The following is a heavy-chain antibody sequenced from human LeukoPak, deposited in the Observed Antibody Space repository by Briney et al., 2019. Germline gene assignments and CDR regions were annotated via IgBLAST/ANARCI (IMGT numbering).Heavy chain of an antibody. V-gene: IGHV4-59*11. CDR2: MSYAGTT. CDR3: ARDPAGSGWYDP. Sequence: SETLSLTCTVSGGPISSHYWGWIRQPPGKGLEWIGYMSYAGTTKYNPSLKSRVTISVDTSKNQVSMKLTSVSAADTAVYHCARDPAGSGWYDPWGPGTLVAVSS. D-gene: IGHD1-26*01. J-gene: IGHJ5*02. CDR1: GGPISSHY.